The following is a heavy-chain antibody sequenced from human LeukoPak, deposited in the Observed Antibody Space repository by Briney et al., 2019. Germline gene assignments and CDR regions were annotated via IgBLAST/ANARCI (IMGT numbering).Heavy chain of an antibody. CDR3: ARDQADGWFDP. V-gene: IGHV4-59*01. Sequence: PSETLSLTCTVSGGSISSYYWSWIRQPPGKGLEWIGYIYYSGSTNYNPSLKSRDTISVDTSKNQFSLKLSSVTAADTAVYYCARDQADGWFDPWGQGTLVTVSS. CDR2: IYYSGST. CDR1: GGSISSYY. J-gene: IGHJ5*02.